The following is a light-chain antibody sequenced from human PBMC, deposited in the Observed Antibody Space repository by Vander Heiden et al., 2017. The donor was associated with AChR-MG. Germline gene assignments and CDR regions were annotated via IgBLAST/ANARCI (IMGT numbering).Light chain of an antibody. V-gene: IGLV2-14*03. CDR1: SSDVGGYNY. CDR2: DVS. CDR3: SSYTRSSTLV. J-gene: IGLJ2*01. Sequence: QSALTQPASVSGSPGQPLTISCTGTSSDVGGYNYVSWYQQHPGKAPKLMIYDVSNRPSGVSNRFSGSKSGNTASLTISGLQAEDEGDYYCSSYTRSSTLVFGGGTKLTVL.